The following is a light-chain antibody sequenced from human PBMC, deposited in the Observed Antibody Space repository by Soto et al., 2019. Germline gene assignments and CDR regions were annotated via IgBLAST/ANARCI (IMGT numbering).Light chain of an antibody. CDR3: QQYSTLWT. CDR2: AAS. J-gene: IGKJ1*01. CDR1: QTIHSF. V-gene: IGKV1-5*01. Sequence: DIQMSQSPSTLSASVGDRVTITCRASQTIHSFLAWYQQKAGKAPKLLIYAASTLQSGVPSRFSGSGSGTEFTLTISSLQPDDFAAYYCQQYSTLWTFGQGTKVDIK.